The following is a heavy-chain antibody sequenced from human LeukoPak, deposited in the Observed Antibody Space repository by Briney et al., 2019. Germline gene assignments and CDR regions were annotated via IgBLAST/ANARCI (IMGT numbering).Heavy chain of an antibody. J-gene: IGHJ4*02. CDR2: INHSGST. CDR1: GGSFSGYY. CDR3: ARQPAATASFDY. Sequence: SETLSLTCAVYGGSFSGYYWSWIRQPPGKGLEWIGEINHSGSTNYNPSLKSRVIISVDTSKNQFSLQLTSVTAADTAVYYCARQPAATASFDYWGQGTLVTVSS. V-gene: IGHV4-34*01. D-gene: IGHD2-2*01.